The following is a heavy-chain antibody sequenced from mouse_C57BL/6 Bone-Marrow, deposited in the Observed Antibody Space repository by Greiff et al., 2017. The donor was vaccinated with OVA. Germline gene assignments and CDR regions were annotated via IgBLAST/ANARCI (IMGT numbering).Heavy chain of an antibody. CDR2: IHPNSGST. CDR1: GYTFTSYW. V-gene: IGHV1-64*01. CDR3: ARGYYYGSSYGFAY. Sequence: VQLQQPGAELVKPGASVKLSCKASGYTFTSYWMHWVKQRPGQGLEWIGMIHPNSGSTNYNEKFKSKATLTVDKSSSTAYMQLSSLTSEDSAVYYCARGYYYGSSYGFAYWGQGTLVTVSA. J-gene: IGHJ3*01. D-gene: IGHD1-1*01.